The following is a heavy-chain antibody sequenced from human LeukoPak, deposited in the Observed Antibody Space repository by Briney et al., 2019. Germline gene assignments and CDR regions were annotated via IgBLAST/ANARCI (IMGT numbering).Heavy chain of an antibody. J-gene: IGHJ4*02. CDR1: GGSISSGSYY. CDR2: IHTSGST. CDR3: AREFGGLDY. D-gene: IGHD3-16*01. Sequence: SQTLSLTCTVSGGSISSGSYYWSWIRQPAGKGLEWIGRIHTSGSTNYNPSLKSRVTISVDTSKNQFSLKLSSVTAADTAVYYCAREFGGLDYWGQGTLVTVSS. V-gene: IGHV4-61*02.